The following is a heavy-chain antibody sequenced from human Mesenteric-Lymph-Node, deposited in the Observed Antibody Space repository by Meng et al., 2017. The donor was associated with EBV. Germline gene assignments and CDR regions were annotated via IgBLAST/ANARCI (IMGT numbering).Heavy chain of an antibody. D-gene: IGHD3-22*01. Sequence: LQLQGSGPRLVRPSXXXXLXXXVSXASIGRSSYYWGWIRQPPGKGLDWIGTIYYSGTTYYNPSLRSRVTISVDTSKNHFSLELSSVTAADTAVYFCAGPVDYYDSSGTYFDYWGQGILVTVSS. J-gene: IGHJ4*02. CDR3: AGPVDYYDSSGTYFDY. V-gene: IGHV4-39*02. CDR2: IYYSGTT. CDR1: XASIGRSSYY.